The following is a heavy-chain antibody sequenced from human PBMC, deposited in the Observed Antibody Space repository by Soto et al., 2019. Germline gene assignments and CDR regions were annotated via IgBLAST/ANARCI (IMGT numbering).Heavy chain of an antibody. J-gene: IGHJ6*02. Sequence: QVQLQQWGAGLLKPSETLSLTCAVYGGSFSGYYWSWIRQPPGKGLEWIGEINHSGSTNYNPYLMSRVPISVDTSKNQFSLKLSSVTAADTAVYYCARLGYCSGGSCYYYGMDVWGQGTTVTVSS. CDR1: GGSFSGYY. V-gene: IGHV4-34*01. CDR2: INHSGST. CDR3: ARLGYCSGGSCYYYGMDV. D-gene: IGHD2-15*01.